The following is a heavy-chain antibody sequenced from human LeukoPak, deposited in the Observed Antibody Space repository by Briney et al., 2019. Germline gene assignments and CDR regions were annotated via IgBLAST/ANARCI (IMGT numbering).Heavy chain of an antibody. V-gene: IGHV3-9*01. CDR1: GFTFDDYA. Sequence: GGSLRLSCAASGFTFDDYAMHWVRHAPGKGLEWVSGISWNSGSIGYADSVKGRFTISRDNAKNSLYLQMNSLRAEDTALYYCAKETTYSGSYHVFDYWGQGTLVTVSS. CDR2: ISWNSGSI. D-gene: IGHD1-26*01. J-gene: IGHJ4*02. CDR3: AKETTYSGSYHVFDY.